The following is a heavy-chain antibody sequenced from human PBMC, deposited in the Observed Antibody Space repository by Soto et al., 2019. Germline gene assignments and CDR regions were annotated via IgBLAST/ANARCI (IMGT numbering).Heavy chain of an antibody. CDR1: GVSFGSYA. J-gene: IGHJ5*02. V-gene: IGHV1-69*13. Sequence: APVELSCEASGVSFGSYAIRWVRQAPGQGLEWMGGIIPIFGTANYAQKFQGRVTITADESTSTAYMELSSLRSEDTAVYYCARIYCSSTSCYGPGFDPWGQGTLVTVFS. CDR2: IIPIFGTA. CDR3: ARIYCSSTSCYGPGFDP. D-gene: IGHD2-2*01.